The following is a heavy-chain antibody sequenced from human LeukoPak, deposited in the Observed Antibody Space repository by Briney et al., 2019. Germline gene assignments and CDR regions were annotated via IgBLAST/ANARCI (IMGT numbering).Heavy chain of an antibody. CDR2: INHSGST. J-gene: IGHJ6*02. CDR1: GGSFSGYY. Sequence: NPSETLSLTCAVYGGSFSGYYWSWIRQPPGKGLEWIGEINHSGSTNYNPSLKSRVTISVDTSKNQFSLKLSSVTAADTAVYYCARARLRFLEWLPYGMDVWGQGTTVTVSS. D-gene: IGHD3-3*01. V-gene: IGHV4-34*01. CDR3: ARARLRFLEWLPYGMDV.